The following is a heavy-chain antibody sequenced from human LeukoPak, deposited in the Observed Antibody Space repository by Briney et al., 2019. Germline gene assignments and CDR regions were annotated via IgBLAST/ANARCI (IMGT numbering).Heavy chain of an antibody. D-gene: IGHD5-18*01. CDR1: GFTFDDYA. CDR3: AKDRAAMVLGWFDP. CDR2: ISWNSGSI. J-gene: IGHJ5*02. Sequence: GRSLRLSCAASGFTFDDYAMHWVRQAPGKGLEWVSGISWNSGSIGYADSVKGRFTISRDNAKNSLYLQMNSLRAEDTALYYCAKDRAAMVLGWFDPLGPGNPGHRLL. V-gene: IGHV3-9*01.